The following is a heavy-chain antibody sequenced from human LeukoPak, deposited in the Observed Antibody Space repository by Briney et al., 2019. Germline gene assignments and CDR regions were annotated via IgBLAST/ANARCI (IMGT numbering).Heavy chain of an antibody. CDR2: VRSKGSGGTT. J-gene: IGHJ4*02. D-gene: IGHD1/OR15-1a*01. CDR3: SWEQDFSFGRRVEN. V-gene: IGHV3-15*01. CDR1: GFTLSGSP. Sequence: NTGGSLKLSCAASGFTLSGSPIHWVRQASGKGLEWVGRVRSKGSGGTTDYSEPVKGRFTISRDDSENTLYPQMNSLKIEDTAVYFCSWEQDFSFGRRVENWGQGTLVTVAS.